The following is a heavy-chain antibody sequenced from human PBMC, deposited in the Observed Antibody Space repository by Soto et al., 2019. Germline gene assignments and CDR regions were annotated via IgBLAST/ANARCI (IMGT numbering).Heavy chain of an antibody. CDR1: GYTFTSYG. CDR2: ISAYNGNT. CDR3: ARDFEDYDILTAYLYYFDY. J-gene: IGHJ4*02. Sequence: GASVKVSCKASGYTFTSYGISWVRQAPGQGLEWMGWISAYNGNTNYAQKLQGRVTMTTDTSTSTAYMELRSLRSDEDTAVYYCARDFEDYDILTAYLYYFDYWGQGTLVTVSS. V-gene: IGHV1-18*01. D-gene: IGHD3-9*01.